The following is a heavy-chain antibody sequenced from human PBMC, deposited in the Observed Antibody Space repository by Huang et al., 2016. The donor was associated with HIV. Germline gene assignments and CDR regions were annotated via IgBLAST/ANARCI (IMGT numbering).Heavy chain of an antibody. Sequence: QVHLVQSGAEVKKPGASVKVSCKASGSTFTNYDINWVRQAPGRGLGGMGWRNPKTGNTGFAQSFQGRVTMTRKTSITTAYMELTSLTSEDTAVYYCARSAYGDLDYWGLGTLVIVSS. CDR2: RNPKTGNT. J-gene: IGHJ4*02. D-gene: IGHD4-17*01. V-gene: IGHV1-8*02. CDR1: GSTFTNYD. CDR3: ARSAYGDLDY.